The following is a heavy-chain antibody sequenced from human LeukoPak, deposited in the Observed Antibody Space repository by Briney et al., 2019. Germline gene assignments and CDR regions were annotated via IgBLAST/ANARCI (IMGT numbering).Heavy chain of an antibody. D-gene: IGHD1-26*01. V-gene: IGHV3-23*01. CDR2: ISDTGGIT. J-gene: IGHJ4*02. CDR3: ARISYSGSSFDY. CDR1: GFIFSSSG. Sequence: GGSLRLSCAPSGFIFSSSGMSWVRQAPGKGLEWVSSISDTGGITYYVDSVKGRFTCSRDNSKNTLYLQMNSLRAEDTAVYYCARISYSGSSFDYWGQGTLVTVSS.